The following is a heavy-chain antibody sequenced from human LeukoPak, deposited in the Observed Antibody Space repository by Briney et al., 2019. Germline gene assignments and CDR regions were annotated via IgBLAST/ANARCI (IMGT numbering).Heavy chain of an antibody. CDR2: ISGSGGST. J-gene: IGHJ4*02. CDR3: ARVLDGYNPHFDY. D-gene: IGHD5-24*01. V-gene: IGHV3-23*01. Sequence: GSLRLSCAASGFTFSSYAMSWVRQAPGKGLEWVSAISGSGGSTYYTDSVKGRFTISRDNSKNTLYLQMNSLRAEDTAVYYCARVLDGYNPHFDYWGQGTLVTVSS. CDR1: GFTFSSYA.